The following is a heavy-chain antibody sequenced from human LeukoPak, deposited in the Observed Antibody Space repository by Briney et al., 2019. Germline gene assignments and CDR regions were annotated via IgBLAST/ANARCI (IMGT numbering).Heavy chain of an antibody. CDR2: IYSGGST. V-gene: IGHV3-53*01. J-gene: IGHJ4*02. CDR3: ARQFVPSFPTDYDDSFLDY. CDR1: GFTVSSNY. Sequence: GGSLRLSCAASGFTVSSNYMSWVRQAPGKGLEWVSVIYSGGSTYYADSVKGRFTISRDNSKNTLYLQMNSLRAEDTAVYYCARQFVPSFPTDYDDSFLDYWGQGTLVTVSS. D-gene: IGHD4-17*01.